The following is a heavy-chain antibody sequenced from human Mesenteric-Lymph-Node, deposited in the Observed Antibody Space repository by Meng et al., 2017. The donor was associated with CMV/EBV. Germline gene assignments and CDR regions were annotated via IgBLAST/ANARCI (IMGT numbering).Heavy chain of an antibody. CDR2: IIPIFSTT. Sequence: TFSNYDISWGRQVPGQGLQWMGGIIPIFSTTIYSHKFKDRVSITAEESATTAYMEMSGLRSEDTAMYYCARGREIMVRGVIGFFDYWGQGTLVTVSS. CDR3: ARGREIMVRGVIGFFDY. D-gene: IGHD3-10*01. J-gene: IGHJ4*02. CDR1: TFSNYD. V-gene: IGHV1-69*01.